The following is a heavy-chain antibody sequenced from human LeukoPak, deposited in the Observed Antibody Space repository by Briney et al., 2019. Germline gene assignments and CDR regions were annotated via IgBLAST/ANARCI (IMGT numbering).Heavy chain of an antibody. D-gene: IGHD6-13*01. CDR2: ISSSGSTI. CDR1: GFTFSDYY. Sequence: GGSLRLSCAASGFTFSDYYMSWIRQAPGKGLEWVSYISSSGSTIYYADSVKGRFTISRDNAKNSLYLQMSSLRAEDTAVYYCARVSAAAVYYYYYYMDVWGKGTTVTVSS. CDR3: ARVSAAAVYYYYYYMDV. J-gene: IGHJ6*03. V-gene: IGHV3-11*01.